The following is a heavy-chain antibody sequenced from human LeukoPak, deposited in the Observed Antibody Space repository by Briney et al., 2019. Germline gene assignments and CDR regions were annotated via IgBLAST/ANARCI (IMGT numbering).Heavy chain of an antibody. CDR3: ASEVRYSYGEDYFDY. CDR1: GFTFSSYG. J-gene: IGHJ4*02. D-gene: IGHD5-18*01. CDR2: IWYDGSNK. V-gene: IGHV3-33*01. Sequence: PGGSLRLSCAASGFTFSSYGMHWVRQAPGKGLEWVAVIWYDGSNKYYADSMKGRFTISRDNSKNTLYLQMNSLRAEDTAVYYCASEVRYSYGEDYFDYWGQGTLVTVSS.